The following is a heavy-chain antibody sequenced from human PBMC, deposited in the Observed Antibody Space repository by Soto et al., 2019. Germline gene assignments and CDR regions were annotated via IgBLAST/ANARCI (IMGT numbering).Heavy chain of an antibody. V-gene: IGHV4-4*02. CDR2: IYHTAST. Sequence: QVVLQHSGPGLVRPSGTPFLSCAVAGDSISSTHWWNWVRQPPGKGMEWIGEIYHTASTTYKPSLKRRATISVDKSNNQFSLRLTSVTAAETAVYYCATPPPRIGTVLLQGPGWGQGNLVTVPS. CDR3: ATPPPRIGTVLLQGPG. D-gene: IGHD2-15*01. CDR1: GDSISSTHW. J-gene: IGHJ4*02.